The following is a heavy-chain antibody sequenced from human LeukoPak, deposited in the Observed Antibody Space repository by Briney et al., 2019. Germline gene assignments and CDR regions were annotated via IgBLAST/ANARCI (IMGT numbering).Heavy chain of an antibody. J-gene: IGHJ5*02. CDR3: AKDSAGPGGVGWFDP. Sequence: HPGGSLRLSCAASGFTFSSYAMSWVRQAPGKGLEWVSAISGSGGSTYYADSVKGRFTISRDNSKSTLYLQMNSLRAEDTAVYYCAKDSAGPGGVGWFDPWGQGTLVTVSS. V-gene: IGHV3-23*01. D-gene: IGHD6-13*01. CDR2: ISGSGGST. CDR1: GFTFSSYA.